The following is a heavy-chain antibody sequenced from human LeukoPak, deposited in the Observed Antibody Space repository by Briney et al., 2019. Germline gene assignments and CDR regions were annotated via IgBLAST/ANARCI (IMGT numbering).Heavy chain of an antibody. D-gene: IGHD1-1*01. CDR3: ISDHTGHDDY. Sequence: HSGGSLRLSCAASGFTFSSYAMSWVRQAPGKGLEWVSAISDSGGSTYYADSVKGRFTISRDNAKNTLSLQMNSLRADDTAVYYCISDHTGHDDYWGQGTLVTVSS. CDR2: ISDSGGST. J-gene: IGHJ4*02. V-gene: IGHV3-23*01. CDR1: GFTFSSYA.